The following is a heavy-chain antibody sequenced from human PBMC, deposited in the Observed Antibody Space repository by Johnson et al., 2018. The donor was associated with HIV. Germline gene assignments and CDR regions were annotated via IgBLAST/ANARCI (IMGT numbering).Heavy chain of an antibody. D-gene: IGHD3-22*01. J-gene: IGHJ3*02. CDR2: LNPNGDST. CDR3: AKDRAPAYYYDSDAAFDI. Sequence: VQLVESGGGLAKPAWSPRLSCAASQFIFSNYYMNCVRQAPGNGLELVGQLNPNGDSTSLIDSGKDRFTSSRDNAKNSLYLQMNSLRAEDTALYYCAKDRAPAYYYDSDAAFDIWGQGTMVTVSS. CDR1: QFIFSNYY. V-gene: IGHV3-25*05.